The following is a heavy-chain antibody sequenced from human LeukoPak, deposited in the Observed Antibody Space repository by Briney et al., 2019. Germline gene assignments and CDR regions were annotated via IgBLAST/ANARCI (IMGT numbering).Heavy chain of an antibody. D-gene: IGHD6-19*01. CDR1: GFSFNNTE. V-gene: IGHV3-48*03. Sequence: PGGSLRLSCAASGFSFNNTEMYWVRQAPGKGLECVSYITSTGYTIYYADSVKGRFTISIDNAKNSLFLQMNSLRVEDTAVYFCARGWDNSGYYCDYWGQGTLVTVSS. J-gene: IGHJ4*02. CDR2: ITSTGYTI. CDR3: ARGWDNSGYYCDY.